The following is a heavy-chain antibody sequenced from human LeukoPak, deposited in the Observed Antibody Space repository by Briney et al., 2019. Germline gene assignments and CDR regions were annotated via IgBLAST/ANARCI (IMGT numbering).Heavy chain of an antibody. Sequence: PGGSLRLSCAASGFTFSTYWMHWVRQAPGKGLVWVSRINRDGTITTYADSVKGRFTISRDNAKNSLYLQMNSLRAEDTAVYYCARDGWADYWGQGTLVTVSS. CDR1: GFTFSTYW. J-gene: IGHJ4*02. D-gene: IGHD1-26*01. CDR2: INRDGTIT. V-gene: IGHV3-74*01. CDR3: ARDGWADY.